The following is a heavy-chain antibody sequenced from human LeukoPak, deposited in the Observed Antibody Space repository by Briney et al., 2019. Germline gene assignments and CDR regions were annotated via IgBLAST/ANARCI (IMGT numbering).Heavy chain of an antibody. D-gene: IGHD3-10*01. CDR1: GGSISSYY. CDR3: ARDRGGSGPRLLKGCYYMDV. CDR2: IYYSGST. J-gene: IGHJ6*03. Sequence: PSETLSLTCTVSGGSISSYYWSWMRQPPGGGQEWIGYIYYSGSTHYNPTLRSRVTISVDTSKNQFSLKLSSVTAADTAVYYCARDRGGSGPRLLKGCYYMDVWGKGTTVTISS. V-gene: IGHV4-59*01.